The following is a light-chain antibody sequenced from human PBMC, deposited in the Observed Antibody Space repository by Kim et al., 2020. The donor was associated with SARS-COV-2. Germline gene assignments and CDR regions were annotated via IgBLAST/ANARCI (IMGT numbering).Light chain of an antibody. CDR1: QSVSSN. V-gene: IGKV3-15*01. J-gene: IGKJ1*01. CDR2: GAS. CDR3: QQYNNWPPQGT. Sequence: PGERATLSCRASQSVSSNLAGYQQKPGQAPRSLIYGASTRATGSTARFSGSGSGTEFTLTISSLQSEDFAVYYCQQYNNWPPQGTFGQGTKVDIK.